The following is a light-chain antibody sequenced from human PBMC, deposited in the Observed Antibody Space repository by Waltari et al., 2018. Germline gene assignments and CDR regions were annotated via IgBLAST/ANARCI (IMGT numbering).Light chain of an antibody. Sequence: CRASQTVSTIALSWYQQKPGHAPRVLIYSTYNRATGIPDRFSGSGSGTDFTLTINRLAPEDFAMYYCQQYDGIVVTFGGGTKVEI. CDR3: QQYDGIVVT. CDR1: QTVSTIA. V-gene: IGKV3-20*01. CDR2: STY. J-gene: IGKJ4*01.